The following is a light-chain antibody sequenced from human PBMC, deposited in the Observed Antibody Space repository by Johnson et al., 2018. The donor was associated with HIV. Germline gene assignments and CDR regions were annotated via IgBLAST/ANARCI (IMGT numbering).Light chain of an antibody. CDR2: DNN. CDR3: ATWDSSLSAFYV. Sequence: QSVLTQPPSVSAAPGQKVTISCSGSSSNIGKNYVCWYQQLPGTAPKLLIYDNNKRPSGIPDRFSGSRSGTSATLGITGLQTGDEADSYCATWDSSLSAFYVFGTGTKVTVV. CDR1: SSNIGKNY. J-gene: IGLJ1*01. V-gene: IGLV1-51*01.